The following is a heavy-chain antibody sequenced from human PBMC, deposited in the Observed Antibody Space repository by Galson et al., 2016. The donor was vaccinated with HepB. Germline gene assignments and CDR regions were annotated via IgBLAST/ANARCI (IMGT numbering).Heavy chain of an antibody. Sequence: PALVKPTQTLTLTCTFSGFSLSTSGVGVGWIRQPPGKALEWLALIYWNDDKRYSPSLKSRLTITKDTSKNQVVLTKTNMDPVDTAPYFCAHSAGANYYASGAQVVFDIWGQGTMVTVSS. D-gene: IGHD3-10*01. CDR1: GFSLSTSGVG. J-gene: IGHJ3*02. CDR3: AHSAGANYYASGAQVVFDI. V-gene: IGHV2-5*01. CDR2: IYWNDDK.